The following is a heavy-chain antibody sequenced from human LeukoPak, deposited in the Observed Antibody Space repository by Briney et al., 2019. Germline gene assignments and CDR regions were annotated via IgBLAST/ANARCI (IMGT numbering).Heavy chain of an antibody. D-gene: IGHD1-26*01. Sequence: SETLSLTCTVSGGSISSSSYYWGWIRQPPGKGLEWIGSIYYSGSTYYNPSLKSRVTISVDTSKNQFSLKLSSVTAADTAVYYCARGGSYYGFDWFDPWGQGTLVTVSS. CDR3: ARGGSYYGFDWFDP. J-gene: IGHJ5*02. CDR2: IYYSGST. V-gene: IGHV4-39*07. CDR1: GGSISSSSYY.